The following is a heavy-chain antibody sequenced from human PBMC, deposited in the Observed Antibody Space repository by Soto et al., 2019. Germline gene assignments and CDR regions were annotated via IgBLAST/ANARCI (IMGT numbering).Heavy chain of an antibody. CDR2: FDPEDGET. D-gene: IGHD3-9*01. V-gene: IGHV1-24*01. J-gene: IGHJ4*02. CDR3: ATVDWPN. Sequence: ASVKISCKVSGYTLTELSMHWVRQAPGKAFEWTGGFDPEDGETIYAQKFQGRVTMTEATSTNTAYMEVSSLRYEDTAVYSCATVDWPNWGQGTLVTVSS. CDR1: GYTLTELS.